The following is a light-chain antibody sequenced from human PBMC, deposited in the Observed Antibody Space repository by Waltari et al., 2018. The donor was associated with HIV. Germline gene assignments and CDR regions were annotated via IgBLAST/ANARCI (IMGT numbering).Light chain of an antibody. CDR2: LNTDGSH. CDR1: SGHTSNA. Sequence: QLVLTQSPSASASLGASVKLTCTLSSGHTSNAIAWHQQQPEKGPRFLLKLNTDGSHDSGDGIPDRVSGSSAGAERYLTISSRQSEDEADYYCQAWGAGIRVFGGGTKLTVL. J-gene: IGLJ3*02. CDR3: QAWGAGIRV. V-gene: IGLV4-69*01.